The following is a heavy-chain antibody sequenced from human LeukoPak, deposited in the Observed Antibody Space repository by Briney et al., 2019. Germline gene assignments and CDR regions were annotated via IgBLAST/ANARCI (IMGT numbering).Heavy chain of an antibody. J-gene: IGHJ3*02. V-gene: IGHV3-30-3*01. D-gene: IGHD3-10*01. CDR2: ISYDGSDK. Sequence: GGSLRLSCAASGFTFSSYAMHWVRQAPGKGLEWGALISYDGSDKFYADSVKGRFTISRDNSKNTLYLQMNSLRAEDTAVYYCARDHYYGSGSPPGDTFDIWGQGTMVTVSS. CDR3: ARDHYYGSGSPPGDTFDI. CDR1: GFTFSSYA.